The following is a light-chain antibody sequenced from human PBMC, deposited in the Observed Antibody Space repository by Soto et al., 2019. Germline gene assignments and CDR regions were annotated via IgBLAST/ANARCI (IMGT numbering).Light chain of an antibody. CDR3: QQYNNWPS. J-gene: IGKJ5*01. CDR2: DIS. Sequence: EVVMTQSRATLSVSPGERATLSCRASQTVSRNLAWYQQRPGQAPRLLIYDISNRATGVPARFSGSRSETEFTPTIRSLQSEDFAVYFCQQYNNWPSFGQGTRLEIK. V-gene: IGKV3-15*01. CDR1: QTVSRN.